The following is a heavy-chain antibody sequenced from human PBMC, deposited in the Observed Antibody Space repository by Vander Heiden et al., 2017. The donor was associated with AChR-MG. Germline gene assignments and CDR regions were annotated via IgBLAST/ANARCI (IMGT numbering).Heavy chain of an antibody. CDR2: IYHSEST. D-gene: IGHD3-3*01. CDR1: GGSISSGNG. Sequence: QVQLQESGPGLVKPSGTLSLTCAVAGGSISSGNGWTWVRQPPGKGLEWIGEIYHSESTNYHPSLKSRVTISVDKSKNQFSLKLSSVTAADTAVYYCARVDFWSGYYYWGQGTLVTVSS. V-gene: IGHV4-4*02. CDR3: ARVDFWSGYYY. J-gene: IGHJ4*02.